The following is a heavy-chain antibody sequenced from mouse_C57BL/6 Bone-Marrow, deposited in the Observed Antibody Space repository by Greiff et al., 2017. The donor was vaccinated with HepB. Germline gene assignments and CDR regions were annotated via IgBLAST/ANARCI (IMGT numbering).Heavy chain of an antibody. Sequence: QVQLQQPGAELVMPGASVKLSCKASGYTFTSYWMHWVKQRPGQGLEWIGEINPSGSYTNYNQKFKGKSTLTVDKSSSTAYMQLSSLTSEDSAVYYCARDPYYYAMDYWGQGTSVTVSS. J-gene: IGHJ4*01. CDR2: INPSGSYT. CDR1: GYTFTSYW. CDR3: ARDPYYYAMDY. V-gene: IGHV1-69*01.